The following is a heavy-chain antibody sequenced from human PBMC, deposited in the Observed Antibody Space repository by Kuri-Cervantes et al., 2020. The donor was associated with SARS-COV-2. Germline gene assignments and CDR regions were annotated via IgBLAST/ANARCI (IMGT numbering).Heavy chain of an antibody. D-gene: IGHD1-14*01. CDR1: VGAFSSYA. CDR3: ARDLQRGTFDI. J-gene: IGHJ3*02. CDR2: IIPIFGTA. V-gene: IGHV1-69*06. Sequence: SLKVSCKASVGAFSSYAISWVRQAPGQGLEWMGGIIPIFGTANYAQKFQGRVTITADKSTSTAYMELSSLRSEDTAVYYCARDLQRGTFDIWGQGTMVTVSS.